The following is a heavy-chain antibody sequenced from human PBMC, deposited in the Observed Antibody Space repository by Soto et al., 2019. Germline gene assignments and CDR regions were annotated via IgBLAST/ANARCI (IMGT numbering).Heavy chain of an antibody. Sequence: EVQLVETGGGLIQPGGSVRLSCAASGFSVSNNYMSWVRQAPGKGLEWVSVIYGGGNTNYADSVKGRFTISRDNSENTLYLQMNSLRDEDTAVYYCAREAGPLDYWGQGTLVTVSS. CDR3: AREAGPLDY. CDR1: GFSVSNNY. J-gene: IGHJ4*02. CDR2: IYGGGNT. V-gene: IGHV3-53*02.